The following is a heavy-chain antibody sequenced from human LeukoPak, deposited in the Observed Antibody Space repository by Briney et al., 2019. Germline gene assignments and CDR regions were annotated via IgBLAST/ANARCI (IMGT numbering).Heavy chain of an antibody. J-gene: IGHJ4*02. Sequence: SETLSLTCTVSGGSISSYYWSWIRQPPGKGLEWIRYIYYSGRTNCNPSLKSRVTISLDTSKNHFSLKLSSVTAADTAVYYCARHYDTSAYWYYFDYWGQGTLVTVSS. CDR2: IYYSGRT. V-gene: IGHV4-59*08. D-gene: IGHD3-22*01. CDR1: GGSISSYY. CDR3: ARHYDTSAYWYYFDY.